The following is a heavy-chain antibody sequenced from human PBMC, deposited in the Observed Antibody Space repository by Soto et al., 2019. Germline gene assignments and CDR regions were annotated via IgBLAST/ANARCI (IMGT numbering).Heavy chain of an antibody. Sequence: QVQLVQSGDEVRKPGSSVKVSCKASGYIFVNYGIAWVRQAPGQGLEWMGWISPYSGNTHYASKVHGRPTITTATSKSTAYMYLGRLTSEDTAVYYCAMVANYVTPTPHDVWGQGTPVTVSS. J-gene: IGHJ6*02. V-gene: IGHV1-18*01. CDR3: AMVANYVTPTPHDV. CDR2: ISPYSGNT. D-gene: IGHD3-16*01. CDR1: GYIFVNYG.